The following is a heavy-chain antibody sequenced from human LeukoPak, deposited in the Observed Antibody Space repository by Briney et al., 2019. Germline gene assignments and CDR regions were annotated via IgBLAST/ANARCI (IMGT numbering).Heavy chain of an antibody. CDR2: IYYSGST. J-gene: IGHJ5*02. CDR3: ARGPDWFDP. Sequence: SXTLSLTCTVSGGSISSYYWSWIRQPPGKGLEWTGYIYYSGSTNYNPSLTIRLTISVDTSKNQFSLKLSSVTAADTAVYYCARGPDWFDPWGQGTLVTVSS. CDR1: GGSISSYY. V-gene: IGHV4-59*01.